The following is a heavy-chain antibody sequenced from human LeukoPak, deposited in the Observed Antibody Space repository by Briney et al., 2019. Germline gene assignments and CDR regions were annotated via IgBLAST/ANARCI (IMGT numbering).Heavy chain of an antibody. CDR2: IYHSGST. V-gene: IGHV4-4*02. D-gene: IGHD3-10*01. CDR1: GDSISSSNW. CDR3: ARERGPDDY. J-gene: IGHJ4*02. Sequence: SGTLSLTCAVSGDSISSSNWWSWVRQPPGKGLEWIGEIYHSGSTNYNPSLKGRVTISVDNSKNQFSLRLTSVTAADTAVYYCARERGPDDYWGQGTLVTVSS.